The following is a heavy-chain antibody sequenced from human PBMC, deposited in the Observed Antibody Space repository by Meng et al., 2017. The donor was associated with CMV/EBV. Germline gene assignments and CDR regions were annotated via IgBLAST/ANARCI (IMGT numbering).Heavy chain of an antibody. Sequence: SETLSLTCAVSGGSISSSNWWSWVRQPPGKGLEWIGEIYHSGSTNYNPSLKSRVTISVDKSKNQFSLKLSSVTAADTAVYYCARDRKVVPAGGWFDPWGQGTLVTVSS. CDR1: GGSISSSNW. CDR3: ARDRKVVPAGGWFDP. D-gene: IGHD2-2*01. J-gene: IGHJ5*02. V-gene: IGHV4-4*02. CDR2: IYHSGST.